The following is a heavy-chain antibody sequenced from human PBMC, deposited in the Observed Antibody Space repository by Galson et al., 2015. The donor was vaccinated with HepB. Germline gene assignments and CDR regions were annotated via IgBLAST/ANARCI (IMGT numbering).Heavy chain of an antibody. V-gene: IGHV1-3*01. CDR3: ARAFITMVRGVMEVINWFDP. CDR1: GYTFTSYA. D-gene: IGHD3-10*01. CDR2: INAGNGNT. Sequence: VKVSCKASGYTFTSYAMHWVHQAPGQRLEWMGWINAGNGNTKYSQKFQGRVTITRDTSASTAYMELSSLRSEDTAVYYCARAFITMVRGVMEVINWFDPWGQGTLVTVSS. J-gene: IGHJ5*02.